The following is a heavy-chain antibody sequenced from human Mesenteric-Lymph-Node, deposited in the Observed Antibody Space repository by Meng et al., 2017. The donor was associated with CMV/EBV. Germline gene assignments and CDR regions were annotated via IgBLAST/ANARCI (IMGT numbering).Heavy chain of an antibody. CDR1: GFIFSSYG. CDR2: IKYDGNSK. J-gene: IGHJ4*02. V-gene: IGHV3-30*02. D-gene: IGHD3-10*01. CDR3: AKDRDPQYYYPSGVEN. Sequence: GESLKISCAASGFIFSSYGMHWVRQAPGKGLEWVAFIKYDGNSKYYADSVKGRFSISRDNSKNTLYVQVNSLRHEDTAVYYCAKDRDPQYYYPSGVENWGQGTLVTVSS.